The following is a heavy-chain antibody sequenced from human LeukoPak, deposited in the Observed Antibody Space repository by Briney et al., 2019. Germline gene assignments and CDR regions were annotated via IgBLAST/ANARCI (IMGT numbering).Heavy chain of an antibody. CDR1: GGSFEHYF. CDR2: VYYSGST. J-gene: IGHJ4*02. D-gene: IGHD3-10*01. Sequence: LETLSLTCTVSGGSFEHYFWSWIRQPPGKGLEWIGYVYYSGSTDYSPSLKSRLTISADTSKNQFSQKLNSVTAADTAVYYCASHRRSHGSEYWGQGTLVTVSS. V-gene: IGHV4-59*01. CDR3: ASHRRSHGSEY.